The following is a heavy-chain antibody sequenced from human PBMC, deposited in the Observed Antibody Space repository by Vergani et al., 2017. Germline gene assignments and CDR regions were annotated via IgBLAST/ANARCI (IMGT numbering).Heavy chain of an antibody. CDR3: ASPLLESSSTTWAFDI. CDR2: ISSSGSTI. CDR1: GFTFSDYY. J-gene: IGHJ3*02. Sequence: QVQLVESGGGLVKPGGSLRLSCAASGFTFSDYYMSWIRQAPGKGLEWGSYISSSGSTIYYADSVKGRFTISRDNAKNSLYLQMNSLRAEDTAVYYCASPLLESSSTTWAFDIGGQGTMVTVSS. D-gene: IGHD6-13*01. V-gene: IGHV3-11*01.